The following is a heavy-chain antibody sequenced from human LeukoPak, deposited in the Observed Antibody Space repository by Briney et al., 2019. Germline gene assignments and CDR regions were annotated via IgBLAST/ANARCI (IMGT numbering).Heavy chain of an antibody. CDR1: EYTFTGYY. CDR3: ARGGFYYYYYMDV. CDR2: INPNSGGT. Sequence: ASVKVSCKASEYTFTGYYMHWVRQAPGQGLEWMGWINPNSGGTNYAQNFQGRVTMTRDTSISTAYMELSRLRSDDTAVYYCARGGFYYYYYMDVWGKGTTVTISS. J-gene: IGHJ6*03. D-gene: IGHD6-25*01. V-gene: IGHV1-2*02.